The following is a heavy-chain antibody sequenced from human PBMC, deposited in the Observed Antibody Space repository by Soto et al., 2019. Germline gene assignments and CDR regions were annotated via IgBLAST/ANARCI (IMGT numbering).Heavy chain of an antibody. D-gene: IGHD3-3*01. CDR1: GFTVSSNY. J-gene: IGHJ6*02. Sequence: HPGGSLRLSCAASGFTVSSNYMSWVRQAPGKGPEWVSVIYSGGSTYYADSVKGRFTISRDNSKNTLYLQMNSLRAEDTAVYYCASGSYDFWSGYLPSYYYYGMDVWGQGTTVTVSS. CDR3: ASGSYDFWSGYLPSYYYYGMDV. V-gene: IGHV3-53*01. CDR2: IYSGGST.